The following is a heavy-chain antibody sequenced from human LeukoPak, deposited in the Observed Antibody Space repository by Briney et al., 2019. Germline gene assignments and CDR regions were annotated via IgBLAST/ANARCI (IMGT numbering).Heavy chain of an antibody. V-gene: IGHV1-18*01. CDR3: ARVRDYGGIGEDY. CDR2: ISAYNGNT. D-gene: IGHD3-16*01. J-gene: IGHJ4*02. CDR1: GYTFTNYG. Sequence: ASVKVSCKASGYTFTNYGISWVRQAPGQGLECMGWISAYNGNTNYAQRFQGRVTMTTDTSTSTAYMELRSLSSDDTAVYYCARVRDYGGIGEDYWGQGTLVTVSS.